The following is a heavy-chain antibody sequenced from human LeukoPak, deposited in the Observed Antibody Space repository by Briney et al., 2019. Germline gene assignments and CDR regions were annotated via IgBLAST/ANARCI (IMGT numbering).Heavy chain of an antibody. CDR1: GGSISSSSYY. CDR3: TRLGFDSSGIGAYAFDI. D-gene: IGHD3-22*01. CDR2: IYYSGST. V-gene: IGHV4-39*01. J-gene: IGHJ3*02. Sequence: PSETLSLTCTVSGGSISSSSYYWGWIRQPPGKGLEWIGSIYYSGSTYYNPSLKSRVTISVDTSKNQFSLKLSSVTAADTAVYYCTRLGFDSSGIGAYAFDIWGQGTMVTVSS.